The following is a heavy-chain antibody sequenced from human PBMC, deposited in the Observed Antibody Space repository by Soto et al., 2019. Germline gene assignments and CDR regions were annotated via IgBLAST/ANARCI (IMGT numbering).Heavy chain of an antibody. Sequence: GASVKVSCKASGYTFTSYAMHWVRQAPGQRLEWMGWINAGNGNTKYSQKFQGRVTITRDTSASTAYMELSSLRSEDTAVYYCARDLPQLLWCGELTADYYYGMDVWGQGTTVTVSS. CDR3: ARDLPQLLWCGELTADYYYGMDV. V-gene: IGHV1-3*01. D-gene: IGHD3-10*01. CDR1: GYTFTSYA. J-gene: IGHJ6*02. CDR2: INAGNGNT.